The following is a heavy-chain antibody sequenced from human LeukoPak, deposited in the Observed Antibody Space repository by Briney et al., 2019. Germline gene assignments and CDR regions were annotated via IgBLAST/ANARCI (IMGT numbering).Heavy chain of an antibody. V-gene: IGHV4-4*07. Sequence: SETLSLTCTVCGGSISSYYWSWIRQPAGKGLEWIGRIYTSGSTNYNPSLKSRVTMSVDTSKNQFSLKLSSVTAADTSVYYCASGNSLYYFDYWGEGTLVTVSS. J-gene: IGHJ4*02. CDR3: ASGNSLYYFDY. D-gene: IGHD4-23*01. CDR1: GGSISSYY. CDR2: IYTSGST.